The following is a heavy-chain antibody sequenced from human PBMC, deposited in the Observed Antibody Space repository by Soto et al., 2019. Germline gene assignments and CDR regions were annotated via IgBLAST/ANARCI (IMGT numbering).Heavy chain of an antibody. D-gene: IGHD3-22*01. CDR3: AKDRYYYDSSGYYDFGY. J-gene: IGHJ4*02. CDR1: GFTFDDYA. Sequence: LRLSCAASGFTFDDYAMHWVRQAPGKGLEWVSGISWNSGSIGYADSVKGRFTISRDNAKNSLYLQMNSLRAEDTALYYCAKDRYYYDSSGYYDFGYWGQGTLVTVSS. CDR2: ISWNSGSI. V-gene: IGHV3-9*01.